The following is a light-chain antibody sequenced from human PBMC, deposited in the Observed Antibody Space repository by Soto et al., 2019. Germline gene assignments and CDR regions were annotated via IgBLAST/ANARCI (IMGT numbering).Light chain of an antibody. CDR1: SSDVGGYNY. J-gene: IGLJ2*01. CDR2: DVS. Sequence: QSVLTQPASVSGSPGQSITISCTGSSSDVGGYNYVSWYQQHPGKAPKLMIFDVSNRPSGVSNRFSGSKSGNTASLTISGLQADDEADYYCSSYASSTTLVLFSGGTKLTVL. CDR3: SSYASSTTLVL. V-gene: IGLV2-14*01.